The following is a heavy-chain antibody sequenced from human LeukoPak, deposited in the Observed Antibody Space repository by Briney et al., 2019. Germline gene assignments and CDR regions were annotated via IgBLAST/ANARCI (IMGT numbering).Heavy chain of an antibody. CDR1: GGSISSYY. CDR2: IYYSGST. CDR3: ARSVEGYCSGGSCYSYYYYMDV. J-gene: IGHJ6*03. V-gene: IGHV4-59*01. Sequence: SETLSLACTVSGGSISSYYWSWIRQPPGKGLEWIGYIYYSGSTNYNPSLKSRVTISVDTSKNQFSLKLSSVTAADTAVYYCARSVEGYCSGGSCYSYYYYMDVWGKGTTVTVSS. D-gene: IGHD2-15*01.